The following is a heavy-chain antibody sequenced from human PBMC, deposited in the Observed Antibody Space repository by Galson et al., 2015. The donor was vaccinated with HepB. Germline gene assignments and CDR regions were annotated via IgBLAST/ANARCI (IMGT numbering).Heavy chain of an antibody. V-gene: IGHV3-48*04. Sequence: SLRLSCAASGFTFSSYSMNWVRQAPGKGLEWVSYISSSSSTIYYADSVKGRFTISRDNAKNSLYLQMNSLRAEDTAVYYCARDHYDILTGYRHDAFDIWGQGTMVTVSS. CDR3: ARDHYDILTGYRHDAFDI. CDR1: GFTFSSYS. D-gene: IGHD3-9*01. CDR2: ISSSSSTI. J-gene: IGHJ3*02.